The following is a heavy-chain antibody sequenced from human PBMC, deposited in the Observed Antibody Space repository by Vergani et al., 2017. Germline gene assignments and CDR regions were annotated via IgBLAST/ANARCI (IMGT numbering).Heavy chain of an antibody. J-gene: IGHJ5*02. CDR2: IIPIFGTA. Sequence: QVQLVQSGAEVKKPGSSVKVSCKASGGTFSSYAISGVRQAPGQGLEWMGGIIPIFGTANYAQQFQGRVTITADESTSTAYMELSSLRSEDTAVYYCARSPYYDFWSGYYSGWFDPWGQGTLVTVSS. CDR3: ARSPYYDFWSGYYSGWFDP. V-gene: IGHV1-69*01. D-gene: IGHD3-3*01. CDR1: GGTFSSYA.